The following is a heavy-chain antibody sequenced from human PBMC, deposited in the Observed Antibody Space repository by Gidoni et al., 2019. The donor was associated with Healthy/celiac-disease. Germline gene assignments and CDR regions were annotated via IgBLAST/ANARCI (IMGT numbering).Heavy chain of an antibody. CDR2: INPNSGGT. CDR3: ARAPLAGARGYSSKTPSNYYGMDV. D-gene: IGHD5-18*01. J-gene: IGHJ6*02. Sequence: QVQLAQSGAEVKKPGASVKVSCKASGYTFPGYYMHWVRQAPGQGPEWMGWINPNSGGTNYAQKFQGWVTMTRDTYISTAYMELSRLRSDDTAVYYCARAPLAGARGYSSKTPSNYYGMDVWGQGTTVTVSS. CDR1: GYTFPGYY. V-gene: IGHV1-2*04.